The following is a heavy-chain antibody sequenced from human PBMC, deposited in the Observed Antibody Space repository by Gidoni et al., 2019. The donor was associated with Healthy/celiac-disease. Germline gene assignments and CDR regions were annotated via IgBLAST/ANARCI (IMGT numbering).Heavy chain of an antibody. J-gene: IGHJ6*02. V-gene: IGHV3-9*01. Sequence: EVQLVESWGGLVQPGRSLRHSRSPSRFPFVSCALYWFRPAPGKGLEWVSGISWNSGSIGYADSVKGRFTISRDNAKNSLYLQMNSLRAEDTALYYCAKDKGEVQGVIRLGLGGDYYYGMDVWGQGTTVTVSS. D-gene: IGHD3-10*01. CDR1: RFPFVSCA. CDR3: AKDKGEVQGVIRLGLGGDYYYGMDV. CDR2: ISWNSGSI.